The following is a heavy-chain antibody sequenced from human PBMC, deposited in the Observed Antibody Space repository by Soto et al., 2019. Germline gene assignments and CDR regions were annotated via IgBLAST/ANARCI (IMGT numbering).Heavy chain of an antibody. CDR3: ARDAGTYYDSSGPPDY. V-gene: IGHV1-46*01. Sequence: ASVKVSCKASGYTFTSYYMHWVRQAPGQGLEWMGIINPSGGSTSYAQKFQGRVTMTRDTSTSTVYMELSSLRSEDMAVYYCARDAGTYYDSSGPPDYWGQGTLVTVSS. J-gene: IGHJ4*02. D-gene: IGHD3-22*01. CDR2: INPSGGST. CDR1: GYTFTSYY.